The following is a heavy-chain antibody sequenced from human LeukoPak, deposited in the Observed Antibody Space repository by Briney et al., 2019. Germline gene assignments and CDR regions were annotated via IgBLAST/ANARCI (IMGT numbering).Heavy chain of an antibody. Sequence: ASVKVSCRASGYTFTSYHMHWVRQAPGQGLEWMGWINTNTGETNYAQKFQGRVTMTRDTSISTVYMELTSLTSDDTAVYYCARWGGVQFDPWGQGTLVTVSS. CDR1: GYTFTSYH. V-gene: IGHV1-2*02. D-gene: IGHD2-8*01. CDR2: INTNTGET. J-gene: IGHJ5*02. CDR3: ARWGGVQFDP.